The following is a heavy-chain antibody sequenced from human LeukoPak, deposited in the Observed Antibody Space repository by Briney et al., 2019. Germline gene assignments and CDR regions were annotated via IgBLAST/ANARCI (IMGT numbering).Heavy chain of an antibody. D-gene: IGHD3-3*01. CDR3: ARAFFVTGYFDY. V-gene: IGHV3-30*03. CDR1: GFTFSSYD. Sequence: GGSLRLSCAASGFTFSSYDMHWVRQAPGKGLEWVAVISYDGSNKYYADSVKGRFTISRDNSKNTLYLQMNSLRAEDTAVYYCARAFFVTGYFDYWGQGTLVTVSS. CDR2: ISYDGSNK. J-gene: IGHJ4*02.